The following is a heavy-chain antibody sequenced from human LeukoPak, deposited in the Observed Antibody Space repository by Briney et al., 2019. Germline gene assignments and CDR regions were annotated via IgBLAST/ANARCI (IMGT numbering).Heavy chain of an antibody. J-gene: IGHJ4*02. CDR3: AKDQVMVRGGSDY. CDR2: ISGSGGST. D-gene: IGHD3-10*01. V-gene: IGHV3-23*01. CDR1: GFTFSSYG. Sequence: SGGSLRLSCAASGFTFSSYGMHWVRQAPGKGLEGVSAISGSGGSTYYADSVKGRFTISRDNSKTTLYLQMTSLRAEDTAVYYCAKDQVMVRGGSDYWGQGTLVTVSS.